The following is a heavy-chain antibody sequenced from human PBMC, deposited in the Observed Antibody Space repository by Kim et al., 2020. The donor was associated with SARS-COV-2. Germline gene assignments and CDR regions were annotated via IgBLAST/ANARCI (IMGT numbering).Heavy chain of an antibody. D-gene: IGHD3-22*01. CDR2: INPNSGNT. Sequence: ASVKVSCKAAGYTFTSYDINWVRQATGQGLDWMGWINPNSGNTGYAQKFQGRLTMTRNTSISTAYMELSSLRSEETAVYYCARASNYYDSSGYYAVYYFDYWGQGTLVTVSS. V-gene: IGHV1-8*01. CDR3: ARASNYYDSSGYYAVYYFDY. CDR1: GYTFTSYD. J-gene: IGHJ4*02.